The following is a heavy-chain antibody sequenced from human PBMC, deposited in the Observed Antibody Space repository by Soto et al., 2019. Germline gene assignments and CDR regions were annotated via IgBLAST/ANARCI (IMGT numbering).Heavy chain of an antibody. D-gene: IGHD6-25*01. J-gene: IGHJ4*02. CDR1: GGSISSYY. CDR2: IYYSGST. CDR3: ARVVSQRGYYFDY. V-gene: IGHV4-59*01. Sequence: SETLSLTCTVPGGSISSYYWSWIRQPPGKGLEWIGYIYYSGSTNYNPSLKSRVTISVDTSKNQFSLKLSSVTAADTAVYYCARVVSQRGYYFDYWGQGTLVTVSS.